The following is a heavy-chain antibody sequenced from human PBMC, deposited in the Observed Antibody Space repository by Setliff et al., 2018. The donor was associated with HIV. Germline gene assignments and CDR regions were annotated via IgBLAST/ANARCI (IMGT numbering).Heavy chain of an antibody. CDR3: ARSTVGAGTSLP. V-gene: IGHV4-59*11. D-gene: IGHD1-26*01. Sequence: SETLSLTCTVSGDSINTHYWSWIRQAPGKGLEWIGCISHSGNTNFNPSLNSRVTISVDTSKNQFSLRLTSVTAADTAIYYCARSTVGAGTSLPWGRGILVTVSS. J-gene: IGHJ5*02. CDR1: GDSINTHY. CDR2: ISHSGNT.